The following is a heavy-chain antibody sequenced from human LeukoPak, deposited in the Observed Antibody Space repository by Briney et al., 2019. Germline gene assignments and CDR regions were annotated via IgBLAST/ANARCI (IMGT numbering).Heavy chain of an antibody. CDR3: ARGRVGYSYGFYFDY. CDR2: MNPNSGNT. Sequence: GASVKVSCKASGYTFTSYDINWVRQATGQGLEWMGWMNPNSGNTGYAQKFQGRVTMTWNTSISTAYMELSSLRSEDTAVCYCARGRVGYSYGFYFDYWGQGTLVTVSS. V-gene: IGHV1-8*01. D-gene: IGHD5-18*01. J-gene: IGHJ4*02. CDR1: GYTFTSYD.